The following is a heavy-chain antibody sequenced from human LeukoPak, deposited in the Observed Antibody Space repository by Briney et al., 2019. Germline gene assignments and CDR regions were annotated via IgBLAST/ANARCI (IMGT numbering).Heavy chain of an antibody. CDR2: INPNSGGT. CDR3: ERDAYGVDTAKVSYIYVGV. V-gene: IGHV1-2*02. CDR1: VYTFTVYY. Sequence: ASVTVSFKSSVYTFTVYYIHGVRQPPGQGLEWMGWINPNSGGTNYTQTFRGRVTITRDTPISTAYMDLRGLRCDDCAVYYCERDAYGVDTAKVSYIYVGVWGKGTTVTV. J-gene: IGHJ6*03. D-gene: IGHD5-18*01.